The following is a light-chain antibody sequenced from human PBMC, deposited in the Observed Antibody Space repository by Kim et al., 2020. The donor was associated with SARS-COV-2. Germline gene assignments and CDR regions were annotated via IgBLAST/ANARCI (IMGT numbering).Light chain of an antibody. CDR3: QQYNNWPPIT. CDR1: QGVSNN. CDR2: GAS. V-gene: IGKV3-15*01. J-gene: IGKJ5*01. Sequence: EIVMTQSPAPLSVSLGQRVTLSCRASQGVSNNLAWYQQRPGQAPRLLIYGASTRATGIPARFSGSGSGTEFTLTISSLQSEDFAVYYCQQYNNWPPITFGQGTRLEIK.